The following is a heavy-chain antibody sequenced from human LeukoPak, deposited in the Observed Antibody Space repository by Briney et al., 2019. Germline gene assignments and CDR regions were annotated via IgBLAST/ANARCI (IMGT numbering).Heavy chain of an antibody. CDR1: GDSISSGSYF. J-gene: IGHJ4*02. D-gene: IGHD3-22*01. Sequence: PSQTLSLTCTVSGDSISSGSYFWSWIRQPAGKGLEWIGRIYTSGSTNYNPSLKSRVTISVDTSQNQFSLKLSSVTAADTAVYYCARARTPYDSSGYYFIDFWGQGTLVSVSS. V-gene: IGHV4-61*02. CDR3: ARARTPYDSSGYYFIDF. CDR2: IYTSGST.